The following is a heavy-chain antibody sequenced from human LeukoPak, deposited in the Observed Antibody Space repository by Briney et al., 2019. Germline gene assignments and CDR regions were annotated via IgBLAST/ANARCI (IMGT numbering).Heavy chain of an antibody. CDR1: GFTVSSNY. V-gene: IGHV3-15*01. J-gene: IGHJ4*02. CDR3: TAAVATLFDY. Sequence: GGSLRLSCAASGFTVSSNYMSWVRQAPGKGLEWVGRIKSKTDGGTTDYAAPVKGRFTISRDDSKNTLYLQMNSLKTEDTAVYYCTAAVATLFDYWGQGTLVTVSS. CDR2: IKSKTDGGTT. D-gene: IGHD5-12*01.